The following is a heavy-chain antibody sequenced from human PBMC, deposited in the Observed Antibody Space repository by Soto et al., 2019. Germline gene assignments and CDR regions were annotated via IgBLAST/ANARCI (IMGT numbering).Heavy chain of an antibody. CDR1: GFTFTSYS. Sequence: EVHLMESGGGLVQPGGSLRLSCTASGFTFTSYSINWVRQAPGQGLEWISYISSTSATIYYAESVSVRFTVSRDNAKNSVYLQMNSLRAEDTAVYFCARAKSLEYNWFDTWGQGTPVTVSS. V-gene: IGHV3-48*01. CDR3: ARAKSLEYNWFDT. J-gene: IGHJ5*02. CDR2: ISSTSATI.